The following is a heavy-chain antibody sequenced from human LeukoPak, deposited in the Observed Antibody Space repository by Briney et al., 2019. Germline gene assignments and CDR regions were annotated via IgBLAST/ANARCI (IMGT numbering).Heavy chain of an antibody. Sequence: PSEALSLTCAVYGGSFSGYYWSWIPQPPGKGLEWIGEINHSGSTNYNPSLKSRVTISVDTSKNQFSLKLSSVTAADTAVYYCARVCTSCPFDYWGQGTLVTVSS. CDR1: GGSFSGYY. D-gene: IGHD2-2*01. CDR3: ARVCTSCPFDY. CDR2: INHSGST. V-gene: IGHV4-34*01. J-gene: IGHJ4*02.